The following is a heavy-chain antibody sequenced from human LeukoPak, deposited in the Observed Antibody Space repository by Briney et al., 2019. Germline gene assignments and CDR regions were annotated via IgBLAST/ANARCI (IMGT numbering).Heavy chain of an antibody. CDR2: IYYSGST. D-gene: IGHD3-10*01. CDR1: GGSISSSSYY. J-gene: IGHJ4*02. CDR3: ASIAMVRGVIGY. Sequence: SETLSLTCTVSGGSISSSSYYWGWIRQPPGKGLEWIGSIYYSGSTYYNPSLKSRVTISVDTSKNQFSLKLSSVTAADTAVYYCASIAMVRGVIGYWGQGTLATVSS. V-gene: IGHV4-39*07.